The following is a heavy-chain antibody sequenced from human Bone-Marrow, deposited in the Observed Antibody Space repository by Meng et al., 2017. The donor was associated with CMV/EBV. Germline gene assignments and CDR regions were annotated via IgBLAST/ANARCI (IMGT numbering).Heavy chain of an antibody. V-gene: IGHV1-18*01. Sequence: ASVKVSCKASGYTFTSYGISWVRQAPGQGLEWMGWISAYNGNTNYAQKFQGRVTMTRDTSISTAYMELSRLRSDDTAVYYCARWGPGTYCSSTSCEYYYGMDVWGQGTTVTVSS. CDR1: GYTFTSYG. J-gene: IGHJ6*02. CDR2: ISAYNGNT. CDR3: ARWGPGTYCSSTSCEYYYGMDV. D-gene: IGHD2-2*01.